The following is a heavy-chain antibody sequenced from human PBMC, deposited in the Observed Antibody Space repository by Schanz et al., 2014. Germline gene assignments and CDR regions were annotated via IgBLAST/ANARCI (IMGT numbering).Heavy chain of an antibody. CDR3: MAMGRNTSHYFDH. CDR2: ITGSGSKT. V-gene: IGHV3-23*04. CDR1: GFTVNNYA. D-gene: IGHD1-1*01. Sequence: EVQLVESGGGLVQPGRSLRLSCTVSGFTVNNYAMTWVRQAPGKGLEWVSAITGSGSKTYYADSVKGRFTIARDNSKNTLFLQMDSLRVEDTAVYYCMAMGRNTSHYFDHWGQGTLVTVSS. J-gene: IGHJ4*02.